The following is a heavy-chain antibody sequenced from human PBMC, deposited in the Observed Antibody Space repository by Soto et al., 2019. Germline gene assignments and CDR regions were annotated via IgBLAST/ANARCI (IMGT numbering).Heavy chain of an antibody. V-gene: IGHV3-7*01. CDR2: IKPDESEK. Sequence: EVQLVESGGGLVQPGGSLRLSCTASGFTFSDSWMTWVRQAPGKGLEWVARIKPDESEKKYADSVKGRFSISRDNSKNTLYLQMNSLRAEDTAVYYCAKDVVVGATTGLGDYYYYYGMDVWGQGTTVTVSS. D-gene: IGHD1-26*01. J-gene: IGHJ6*02. CDR3: AKDVVVGATTGLGDYYYYYGMDV. CDR1: GFTFSDSW.